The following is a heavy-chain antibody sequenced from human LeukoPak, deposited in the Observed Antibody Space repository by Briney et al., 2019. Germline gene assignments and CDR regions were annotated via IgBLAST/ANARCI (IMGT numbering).Heavy chain of an antibody. CDR1: GYTFTGYY. V-gene: IGHV1-2*02. Sequence: EASVKVSCKASGYTFTGYYMHWVRQAPGQGLEWMGWINPNSGGTNYAQKFQGRVTMTRDTSISTAYMELSRLRSDDTAVYYCARDRYYGSGSYSDYWGQGTLVTVSS. CDR3: ARDRYYGSGSYSDY. D-gene: IGHD3-10*01. J-gene: IGHJ4*02. CDR2: INPNSGGT.